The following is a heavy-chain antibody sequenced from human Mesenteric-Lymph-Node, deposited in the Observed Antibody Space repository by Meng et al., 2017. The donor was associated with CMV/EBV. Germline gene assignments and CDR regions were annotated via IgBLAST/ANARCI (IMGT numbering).Heavy chain of an antibody. CDR2: INHSGST. D-gene: IGHD3-10*01. V-gene: IGHV4-34*01. Sequence: FSAYYWSCIRQPPGKGLEWIGEINHSGSTNYNPSLKSRVTISVDTSKNQFSLKLSSVTAADTALYYCARGRQYYGSGSYPPWAFYFDYWGQGTLVTVSS. CDR3: ARGRQYYGSGSYPPWAFYFDY. J-gene: IGHJ4*02. CDR1: FSAYY.